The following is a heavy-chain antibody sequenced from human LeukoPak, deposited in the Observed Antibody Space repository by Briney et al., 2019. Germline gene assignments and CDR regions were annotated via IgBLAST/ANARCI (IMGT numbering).Heavy chain of an antibody. CDR2: IYYSGST. Sequence: SETLSLTCAVYGGSFSGYYWSWIRQPPGKGLEWIGYIYYSGSTNYNPSLKSRVTISVDTSKNQFSLKLSSVTAADTAVYYCAREGGLRYFGSRGFDPWGQGTLVTVSS. J-gene: IGHJ5*02. D-gene: IGHD3-9*01. V-gene: IGHV4-59*01. CDR1: GGSFSGYY. CDR3: AREGGLRYFGSRGFDP.